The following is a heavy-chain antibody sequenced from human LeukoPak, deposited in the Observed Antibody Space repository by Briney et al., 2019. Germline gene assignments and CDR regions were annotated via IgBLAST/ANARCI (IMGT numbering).Heavy chain of an antibody. CDR1: GYSFTNYA. J-gene: IGHJ4*02. V-gene: IGHV1-18*01. CDR3: ATRPITAPAGLH. CDR2: INPYNGNT. Sequence: ASVQVSCQASGYSFTNYAISWVRQAPGQGLEWMGWINPYNGNTNYAQNLQGRVTMTTDTSTGTAYMELRSLRSDDTAVYYCATRPITAPAGLHWGQGTLVTVSS. D-gene: IGHD6-6*01.